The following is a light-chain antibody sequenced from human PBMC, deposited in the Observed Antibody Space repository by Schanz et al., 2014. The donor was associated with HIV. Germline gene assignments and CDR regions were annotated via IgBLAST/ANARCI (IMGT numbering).Light chain of an antibody. CDR2: GTS. CDR3: QQYGGSPWT. J-gene: IGKJ1*01. V-gene: IGKV3-20*01. Sequence: EIVLTQSPGTLSLSPGERATLSCRASQTVSSHFLAWYQQKPGQAPRLLLYGTSSRATGIPDRFSGSGSGADFTLTISRLEPEDFAVYFCQQYGGSPWTFGQGTKVEIK. CDR1: QTVSSHF.